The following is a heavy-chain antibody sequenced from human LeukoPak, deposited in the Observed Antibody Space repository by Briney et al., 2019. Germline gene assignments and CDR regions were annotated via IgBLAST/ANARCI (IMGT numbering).Heavy chain of an antibody. CDR1: GSTFTCYY. Sequence: GASVSVSCKASGSTFTCYYLHWVRQPPAPGLGWKGIINTSGGSTSYAQKFQGRVTMTRDTSTSTVYMELSSLRAEDTAVYYCARPATETGDFDPWCQGTGVIVSS. CDR2: INTSGGST. D-gene: IGHD2-15*01. V-gene: IGHV1-46*01. CDR3: ARPATETGDFDP. J-gene: IGHJ5*02.